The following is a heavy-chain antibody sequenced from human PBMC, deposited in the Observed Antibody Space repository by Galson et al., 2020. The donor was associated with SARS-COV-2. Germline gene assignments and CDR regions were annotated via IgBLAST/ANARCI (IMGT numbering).Heavy chain of an antibody. Sequence: ASETLSLTCTVSGGSISSSSYYWGWIRQPPGKGLEWIGSIYFTGSTHYNPSLRSRITISEDTPKNQFSLKLTSVTAADTAVYYCASEGWFGDSEDEYWGQGTLVTVSS. D-gene: IGHD3-10*01. CDR1: GGSISSSSYY. CDR3: ASEGWFGDSEDEY. CDR2: IYFTGST. V-gene: IGHV4-39*07. J-gene: IGHJ4*02.